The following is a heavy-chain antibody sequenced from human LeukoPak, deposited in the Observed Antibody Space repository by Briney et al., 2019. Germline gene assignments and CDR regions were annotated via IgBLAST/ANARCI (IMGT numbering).Heavy chain of an antibody. CDR1: GFTFDDYA. Sequence: GGSLRLSCAASGFTFDDYAMHWVRQAPGKGLEWVSLITWDGGSTNYEASVKGRFTMSRDNSRDSLYLQMNSLRVKDTAMYYCAKDSGYHGSESRNFFAKWGQGTLVTVSS. D-gene: IGHD3-10*01. CDR2: ITWDGGST. J-gene: IGHJ4*02. V-gene: IGHV3-43D*03. CDR3: AKDSGYHGSESRNFFAK.